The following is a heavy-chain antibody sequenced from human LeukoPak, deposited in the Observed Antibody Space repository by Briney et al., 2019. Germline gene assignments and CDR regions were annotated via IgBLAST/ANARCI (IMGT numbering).Heavy chain of an antibody. J-gene: IGHJ4*01. CDR1: GGTLSSHA. V-gene: IGHV1-69*04. CDR2: VTPTHAMA. Sequence: GASVKVSCKASGGTLSSHAIHWVRQAPGQGLEWMGRVTPTHAMADYAQRFQDRLTITAVTSTTTAYLDLSSLRFEDTAVYYCARAPWPLTGAAIGYWGHGTLVTVSS. CDR3: ARAPWPLTGAAIGY. D-gene: IGHD1-26*01.